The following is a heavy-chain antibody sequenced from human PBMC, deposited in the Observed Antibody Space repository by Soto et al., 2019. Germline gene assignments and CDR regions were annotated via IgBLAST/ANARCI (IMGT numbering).Heavy chain of an antibody. CDR2: IYWDDSK. CDR1: GFSLSTSGVG. D-gene: IGHD3-9*01. Sequence: QITLKESGPTLVRPTQTLTLTCAFSGFSLSTSGVGVSWIRQPPGKALEWLAVIYWDDSKHYSPSLRSRLTITKDTSKNQVYLTMTNMDPMDTGTYYCAHKGPQDWPLDYWGQGTLVTVTS. J-gene: IGHJ4*02. V-gene: IGHV2-5*02. CDR3: AHKGPQDWPLDY.